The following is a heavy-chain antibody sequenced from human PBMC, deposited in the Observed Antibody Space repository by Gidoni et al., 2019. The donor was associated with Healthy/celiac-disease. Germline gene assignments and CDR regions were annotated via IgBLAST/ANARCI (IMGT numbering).Heavy chain of an antibody. V-gene: IGHV4-59*08. CDR1: GGSISSYY. D-gene: IGHD3-10*01. Sequence: QVQLQESGPGLVKPSETLSLTCTVSGGSISSYYWSWIRQPPGKGLEWIGYIYYSGSTNYNPSLKSRVTISVDTSKNQFSLKLSSVTAADTAVYYCARHTMVRGVRFDYWGQGTLVTVSS. CDR2: IYYSGST. J-gene: IGHJ4*02. CDR3: ARHTMVRGVRFDY.